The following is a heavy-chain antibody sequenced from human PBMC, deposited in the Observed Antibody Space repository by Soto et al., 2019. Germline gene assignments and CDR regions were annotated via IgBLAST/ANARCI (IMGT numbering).Heavy chain of an antibody. D-gene: IGHD1-26*01. V-gene: IGHV3-23*01. J-gene: IGHJ4*02. CDR3: AKDQYTGSPGKPDY. CDR2: ITGSGDNT. Sequence: PGGSLRLSCAASGFTFSNYALIWVRQAPGKGLEWVSTITGSGDNTYYADSVKGRFTISRDNPKNTLYLQMMSLRAEDTAIYFCAKDQYTGSPGKPDYWGQGTLVTVSS. CDR1: GFTFSNYA.